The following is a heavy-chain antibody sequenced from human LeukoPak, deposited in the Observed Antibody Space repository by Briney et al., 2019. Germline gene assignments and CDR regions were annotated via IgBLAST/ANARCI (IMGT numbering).Heavy chain of an antibody. D-gene: IGHD5/OR15-5a*01. J-gene: IGHJ4*02. Sequence: GGSLRLSCAASGFSFSAYSMSWVRQAPGKGLEWVSTISGRGGSTYYADSVKGRFTISRDNSKHTLYLHMNRLRAEDSAVYYCAKVYSVYYFDYWGQGTLVTVSS. CDR1: GFSFSAYS. CDR3: AKVYSVYYFDY. V-gene: IGHV3-23*01. CDR2: ISGRGGST.